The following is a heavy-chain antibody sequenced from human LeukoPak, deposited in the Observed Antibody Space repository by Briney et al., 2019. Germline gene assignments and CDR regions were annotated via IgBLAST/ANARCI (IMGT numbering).Heavy chain of an antibody. CDR3: ARDSGGYYFDY. CDR2: ISYDGSNK. J-gene: IGHJ4*02. CDR1: GFTFSSYG. D-gene: IGHD1-26*01. Sequence: GGSLRLSCAASGFTFSSYGMHWVRQAPGKGLEWVAVISYDGSNKYYADSVKGRFTISRDNSKNTLYLQMNSLRAEDTAVYYCARDSGGYYFDYWGQGTLVTVSS. V-gene: IGHV3-30*03.